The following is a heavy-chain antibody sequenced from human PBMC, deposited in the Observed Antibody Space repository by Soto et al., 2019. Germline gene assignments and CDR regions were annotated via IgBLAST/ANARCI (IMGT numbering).Heavy chain of an antibody. Sequence: SETLSLTCAVSGGSISSGGYSWSWIRQPPGKGLEWIGYIYHSGSTYYNPSLKSRVTISVDRSKNQFSLKLSSVTAADTAVYYCARLRDGYNLRFDYWGQGTLVTVSS. J-gene: IGHJ4*02. D-gene: IGHD5-12*01. V-gene: IGHV4-30-2*01. CDR3: ARLRDGYNLRFDY. CDR1: GGSISSGGYS. CDR2: IYHSGST.